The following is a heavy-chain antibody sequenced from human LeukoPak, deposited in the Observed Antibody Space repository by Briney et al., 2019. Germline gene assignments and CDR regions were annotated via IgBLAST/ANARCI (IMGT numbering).Heavy chain of an antibody. CDR1: GFTFSSYG. CDR2: ISYDGSNK. Sequence: GGSLRLSCAASGFTFSSYGMHWVCQAPGKGLEWVAVISYDGSNKYYADSVKGRFTISRDNSKNTLYLQMNSLRAEDTAVYYCAKAAVLLPFDYWGQGTLVTVSS. J-gene: IGHJ4*02. CDR3: AKAAVLLPFDY. V-gene: IGHV3-30*18. D-gene: IGHD2-15*01.